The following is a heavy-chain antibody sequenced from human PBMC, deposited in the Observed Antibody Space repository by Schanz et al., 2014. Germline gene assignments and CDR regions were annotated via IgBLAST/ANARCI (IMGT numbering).Heavy chain of an antibody. D-gene: IGHD3-16*01. V-gene: IGHV3-74*01. CDR3: AKDRQNRVNRVGYYYGMDV. CDR2: INNAGSDT. J-gene: IGHJ6*02. Sequence: EVQLVESGGGLVQPGGSLRLSCAASGFSFSNYWMHWVRQGPGSGLVWVSHINNAGSDTTYADSVKGRFTISRDDAKNSLYLQMNSLRAEDTALYYCAKDRQNRVNRVGYYYGMDVWGQGTTVTVSS. CDR1: GFSFSNYW.